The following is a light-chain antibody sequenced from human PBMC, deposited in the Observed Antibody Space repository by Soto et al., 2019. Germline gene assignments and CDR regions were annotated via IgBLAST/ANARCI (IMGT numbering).Light chain of an antibody. CDR3: SSFRSTSTLPYV. V-gene: IGLV2-14*02. CDR1: SSDVGSYDL. Sequence: QSVLTQPASVSGSPGQSITISCTGTSSDVGSYDLVSWYQHHPGTAPKLMIFEVTNRPSGVSNRFSGSKSGNTASLTISGLRAEDEADYYCSSFRSTSTLPYVFGTGTQLTVL. CDR2: EVT. J-gene: IGLJ1*01.